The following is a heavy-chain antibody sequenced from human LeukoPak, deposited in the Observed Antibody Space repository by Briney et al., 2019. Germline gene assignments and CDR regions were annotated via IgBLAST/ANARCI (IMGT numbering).Heavy chain of an antibody. CDR1: GGSISSYY. J-gene: IGHJ5*02. D-gene: IGHD6-13*01. CDR3: ARESIAAAGVSGWFDP. V-gene: IGHV4-4*07. CDR2: IYTSGST. Sequence: PSETLSLTCTVSGGSISSYYWSWIRQPAGKGLEWIGRIYTSGSTNYNPSLKSRVTMSVDTSKNQFSLKLSSVTAADTAVYYCARESIAAAGVSGWFDPWGQGTLVTVSS.